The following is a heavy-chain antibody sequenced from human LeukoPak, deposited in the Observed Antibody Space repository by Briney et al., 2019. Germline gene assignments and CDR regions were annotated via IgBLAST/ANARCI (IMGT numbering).Heavy chain of an antibody. Sequence: GASVKVSCKASGYTFTGYYMHWVRQAPGQGLEWMGWINPNSGGTNYAQKSQGRVTMTRDTSISTAYMELSRLRSDDTAVYYCARMARSYYDSSGFIWGEDPIDYWGQGTLVTVSS. J-gene: IGHJ4*02. CDR2: INPNSGGT. D-gene: IGHD3-22*01. CDR3: ARMARSYYDSSGFIWGEDPIDY. CDR1: GYTFTGYY. V-gene: IGHV1-2*02.